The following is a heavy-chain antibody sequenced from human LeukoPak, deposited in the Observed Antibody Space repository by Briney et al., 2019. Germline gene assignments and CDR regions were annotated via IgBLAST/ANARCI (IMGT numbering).Heavy chain of an antibody. CDR3: ASSSSDDYYYGMDV. V-gene: IGHV3-48*03. J-gene: IGHJ6*02. CDR2: ISSSGSTI. CDR1: GFTFSSYE. D-gene: IGHD6-6*01. Sequence: GGSLRLSCAASGFTFSSYEMNWVSQAPGKGLEWVSYISSSGSTIYYADSVKGRFTISRDNAKNSLYLQMNSLRAEDTAVYYCASSSSDDYYYGMDVWGQGTTVTVSS.